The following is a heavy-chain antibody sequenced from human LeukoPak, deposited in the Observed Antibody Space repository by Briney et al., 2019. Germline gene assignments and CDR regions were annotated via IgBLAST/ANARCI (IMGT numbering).Heavy chain of an antibody. V-gene: IGHV1-18*01. CDR3: AREIVVPAAMPSDYYYGMDV. Sequence: GASVKVSCKASGYTFTSYGISWVRQAPGQGLEWMGWISAYNGNTNYAQKLQGRVTMTTDTSTSTAYMELRSLRSDDTAVYYCAREIVVPAAMPSDYYYGMDVWGLGTTVTVSS. J-gene: IGHJ6*02. D-gene: IGHD2-2*01. CDR1: GYTFTSYG. CDR2: ISAYNGNT.